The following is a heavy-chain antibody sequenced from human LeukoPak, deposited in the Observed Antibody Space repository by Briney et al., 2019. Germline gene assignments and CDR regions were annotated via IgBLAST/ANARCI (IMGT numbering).Heavy chain of an antibody. CDR3: AKAPVTTCRGAFCYPFDY. CDR2: LSPSGGST. Sequence: ASVKVSCKAFGYTFTSNYMHWVRQAPGQGPEWMGVLSPSGGSTTYAQKFQGRVTLTRDMSTSTDYLELSSLRPEDAAVYYCAKAPVTTCRGAFCYPFDYWGLGTLVTVSS. J-gene: IGHJ4*02. V-gene: IGHV1-46*01. CDR1: GYTFTSNY. D-gene: IGHD2-15*01.